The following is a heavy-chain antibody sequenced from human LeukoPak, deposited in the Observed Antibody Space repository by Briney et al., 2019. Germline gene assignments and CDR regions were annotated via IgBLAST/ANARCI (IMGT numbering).Heavy chain of an antibody. CDR3: TRAPPRGYDILTGYYGY. Sequence: PGRSLRLSCTASGFTFGDYAMSWFRQAPGKGLEWVGFIRSKAYGGTTEYAASVKGRFTISRDDSKSIAYLQMNSLKTEDTAVYYCTRAPPRGYDILTGYYGYWGQGTLVTVSS. CDR1: GFTFGDYA. CDR2: IRSKAYGGTT. J-gene: IGHJ4*02. V-gene: IGHV3-49*03. D-gene: IGHD3-9*01.